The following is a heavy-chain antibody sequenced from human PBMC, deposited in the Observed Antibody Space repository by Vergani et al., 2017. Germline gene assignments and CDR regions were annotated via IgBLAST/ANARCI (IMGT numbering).Heavy chain of an antibody. J-gene: IGHJ6*02. CDR1: GGSISSGGYY. D-gene: IGHD3-10*01. CDR2: IYYSGST. Sequence: QLQLQESGSGLVKPSQTLSLTCAVSGGSISSGGYYWGWIRQPPGKGLEWIGSIYYSGSTNYNPSLKSRVTISVDTSKNQFSLKLSSVTAADTAVYYCARDAPTYYYGSGSYPYYYYYGMDVWGQGTTVTVSS. CDR3: ARDAPTYYYGSGSYPYYYYYGMDV. V-gene: IGHV4-39*07.